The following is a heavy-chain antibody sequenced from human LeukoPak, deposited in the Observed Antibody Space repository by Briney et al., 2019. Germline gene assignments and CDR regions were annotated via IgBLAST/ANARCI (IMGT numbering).Heavy chain of an antibody. CDR3: ATDAVGATPFDY. V-gene: IGHV1-24*01. J-gene: IGHJ4*02. D-gene: IGHD1-26*01. Sequence: GASVKVSCKVSGYTLAELSMHWVRQAPGKGLEWMGGFDPGDGETIYAQKFQGRVTMTEDTSTDTAYMELSSLRSEDTAVYYCATDAVGATPFDYWGQGTLVTVSS. CDR2: FDPGDGET. CDR1: GYTLAELS.